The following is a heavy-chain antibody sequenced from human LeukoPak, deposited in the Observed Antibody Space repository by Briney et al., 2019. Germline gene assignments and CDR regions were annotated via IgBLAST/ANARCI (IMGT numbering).Heavy chain of an antibody. Sequence: PSETLSLTCAVYGGTFSGYYWSWIRQPAGKGLEWIGHIYISGSTNYNPSLKSRVTMSVDTSKNQFSLKLSSVTAADTAVYYCARGNDFWSGYSQDYFDYWGQGTLVTVSS. CDR1: GGTFSGYY. CDR2: IYISGST. V-gene: IGHV4-59*10. D-gene: IGHD3-3*01. CDR3: ARGNDFWSGYSQDYFDY. J-gene: IGHJ4*02.